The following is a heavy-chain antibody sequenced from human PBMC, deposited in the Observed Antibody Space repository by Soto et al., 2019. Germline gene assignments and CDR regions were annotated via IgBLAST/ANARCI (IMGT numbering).Heavy chain of an antibody. CDR2: IIPIFGTA. CDR1: GGTFSSYA. Sequence: ASVKVSCKASGGTFSSYAISWVRQAPGQGLEWMGGIIPIFGTANYAQKFQGRVTITADESTSTAYMELSSLRSEDTAVYYCARVKVGAQYYFDYWGQGTLVTVSS. D-gene: IGHD1-26*01. V-gene: IGHV1-69*13. J-gene: IGHJ4*02. CDR3: ARVKVGAQYYFDY.